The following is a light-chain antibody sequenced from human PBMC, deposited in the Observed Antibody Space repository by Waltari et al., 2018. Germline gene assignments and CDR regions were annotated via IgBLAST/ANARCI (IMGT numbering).Light chain of an antibody. Sequence: VVMTQSPATLSVSPGDRVTLSCRASQSVSNNLAWYQQKPGQAPRLLIYDASTRATAIPARFSGSGSGTDFTLTISSLQSEDSAVYYCQHYDNWPTFGQGTKVEI. J-gene: IGKJ1*01. CDR3: QHYDNWPT. CDR1: QSVSNN. V-gene: IGKV3-15*01. CDR2: DAS.